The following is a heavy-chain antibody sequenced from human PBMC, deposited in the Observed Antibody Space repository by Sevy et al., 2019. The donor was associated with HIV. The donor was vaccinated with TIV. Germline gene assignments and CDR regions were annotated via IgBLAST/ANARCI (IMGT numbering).Heavy chain of an antibody. Sequence: GGSLRLSCAASGFIFGDLYMDWVRQAPGKGLKWIGRIRNKAKSSTTEYAASVKGRFTITRDDSKNSLYLQMSSLKTEDTARYYCAAVAADRGYFNIWGRGTLVTVSS. J-gene: IGHJ2*01. V-gene: IGHV3-72*01. D-gene: IGHD6-19*01. CDR3: AAVAADRGYFNI. CDR1: GFIFGDLY. CDR2: IRNKAKSSTT.